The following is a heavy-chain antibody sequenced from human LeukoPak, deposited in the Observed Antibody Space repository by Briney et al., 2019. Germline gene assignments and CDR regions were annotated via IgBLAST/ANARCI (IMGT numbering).Heavy chain of an antibody. CDR2: ISSSSSTI. Sequence: PGGSLRLSCAASGFTFNTYSMNWVRQAPGKGLEWVSYISSSSSTIYYATSVSGRFTISRDNAKNSLYVQMNSLRDEDTAVYYCARGVEGSQYYDSSGKGNALDIWGQGTMVTVSS. D-gene: IGHD3-22*01. CDR1: GFTFNTYS. V-gene: IGHV3-48*02. CDR3: ARGVEGSQYYDSSGKGNALDI. J-gene: IGHJ3*02.